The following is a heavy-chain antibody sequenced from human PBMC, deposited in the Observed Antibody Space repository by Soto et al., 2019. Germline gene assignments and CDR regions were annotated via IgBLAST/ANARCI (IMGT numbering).Heavy chain of an antibody. V-gene: IGHV3-30*03. D-gene: IGHD5-18*01. J-gene: IGHJ5*02. Sequence: QVQLVESGGGVVQPGRSLRLSCAASGFTFSSYGMHWVRQAPGKGLEWVAVISYDGSNKYYADSVKGRFTISRDNSKNTLYLQMISLRAEDTAVYYCVATATRGVWFDPWGQGTLVTVSS. CDR1: GFTFSSYG. CDR3: VATATRGVWFDP. CDR2: ISYDGSNK.